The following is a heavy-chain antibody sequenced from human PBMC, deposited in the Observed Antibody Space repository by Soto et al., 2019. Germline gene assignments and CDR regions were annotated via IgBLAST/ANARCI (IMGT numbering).Heavy chain of an antibody. J-gene: IGHJ5*02. CDR2: ISSSGSTI. D-gene: IGHD7-27*01. CDR1: GFTFSSYE. Sequence: PGGSLRLSCAASGFTFSSYEMNWVRQAPGKGLEWVSYISSSGSTIYYADSVKGRFTISRDNAKNSLYLQMNSLRAEDTAVYYCARSWGNWFDPWGQGTLVTVSS. V-gene: IGHV3-48*03. CDR3: ARSWGNWFDP.